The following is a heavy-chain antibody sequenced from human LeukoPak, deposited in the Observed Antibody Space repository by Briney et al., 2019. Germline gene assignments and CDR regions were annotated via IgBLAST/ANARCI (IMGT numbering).Heavy chain of an antibody. CDR2: INHSGST. Sequence: SETLSLTCAVYGWSFGDYYWSWIRQSPGKGLEWIGEINHSGSTNYNPPLKSRVTISVDTSKNQFSLKLSSVTAADTAVYYCARQWIQLWLRRGAWFDPWGQGTLVTVSS. V-gene: IGHV4-34*01. J-gene: IGHJ5*02. D-gene: IGHD5-18*01. CDR1: GWSFGDYY. CDR3: ARQWIQLWLRRGAWFDP.